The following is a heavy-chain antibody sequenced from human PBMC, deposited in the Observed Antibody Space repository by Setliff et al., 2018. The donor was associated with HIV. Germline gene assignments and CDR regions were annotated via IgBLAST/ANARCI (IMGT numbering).Heavy chain of an antibody. Sequence: SETLSLTCTVSGGSISSSSYDWGWIRQPPGKGLEWIAEINHSGMTNYNSSLKRRVTMSVDTSKNQVSLKLSSVTAADTAVYYRARGRFTILRKDYFDYWGQGTLVTVSS. CDR2: INHSGMT. CDR3: ARGRFTILRKDYFDY. J-gene: IGHJ4*02. V-gene: IGHV4-39*07. CDR1: GGSISSSSYD. D-gene: IGHD3-3*01.